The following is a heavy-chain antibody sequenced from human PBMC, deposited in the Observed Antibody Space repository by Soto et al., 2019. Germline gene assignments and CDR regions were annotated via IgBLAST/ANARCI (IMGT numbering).Heavy chain of an antibody. V-gene: IGHV5-10-1*01. CDR3: ARQYCSSTSCARDAFDI. Sequence: ESLKISCKGSGYSFTSYWISWVRQMPGKGLEWMGRIDPSDSYTNYSPSFQGHVTISADKSISTAYLQWSSLKASDTAMYYCARQYCSSTSCARDAFDIWGQGTMVTVSS. J-gene: IGHJ3*02. CDR2: IDPSDSYT. CDR1: GYSFTSYW. D-gene: IGHD2-2*01.